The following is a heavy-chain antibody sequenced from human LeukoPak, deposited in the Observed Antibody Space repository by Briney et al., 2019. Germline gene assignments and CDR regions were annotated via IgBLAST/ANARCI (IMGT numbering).Heavy chain of an antibody. CDR3: ARVTSGTMLIIGYYYYMDV. CDR1: GYTFTTYG. J-gene: IGHJ6*03. D-gene: IGHD3-10*02. CDR2: ISTYNGDT. Sequence: GASVKVSCKASGYTFTTYGITWVRQAPGQGLEWMGWISTYNGDTNYAQKVQGRVTMTTDTSTSTAYMELRSLASDDTAVYYCARVTSGTMLIIGYYYYMDVWGKGTTITVSS. V-gene: IGHV1-18*01.